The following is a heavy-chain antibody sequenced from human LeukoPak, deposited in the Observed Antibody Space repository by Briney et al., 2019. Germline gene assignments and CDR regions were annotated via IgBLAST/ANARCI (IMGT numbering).Heavy chain of an antibody. D-gene: IGHD6-13*01. CDR1: GFTFSSYA. V-gene: IGHV3-23*03. J-gene: IGHJ2*01. CDR2: FYYGGNT. CDR3: ARDPSAGLRYFDL. Sequence: GGSLRLSCAASGFTFSSYAMSWVRQAPGKGLEWISVFYYGGNTVYADSVKDRFTISRDNSRNTLYLQMNSVRVEDTGIYFCARDPSAGLRYFDLWGRGTLVTVSS.